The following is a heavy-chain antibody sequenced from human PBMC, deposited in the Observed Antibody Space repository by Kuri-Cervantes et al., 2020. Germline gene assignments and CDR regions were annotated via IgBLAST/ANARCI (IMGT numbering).Heavy chain of an antibody. Sequence: GESLKISCAASGFTFSSYGMHWVRQAPGKGLEWVAVISYDGSNKYYADSVKGRFTISRDNSKSTLYLQMNSLRAEDTAVYYCARDANVYYYYGMDVWGQGTTVTVSS. CDR2: ISYDGSNK. V-gene: IGHV3-30*03. J-gene: IGHJ6*02. CDR3: ARDANVYYYYGMDV. CDR1: GFTFSSYG.